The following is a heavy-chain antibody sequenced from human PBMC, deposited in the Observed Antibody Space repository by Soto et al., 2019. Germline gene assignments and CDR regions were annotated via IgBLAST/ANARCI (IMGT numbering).Heavy chain of an antibody. CDR3: ARPRYYDFWSGFWTREYYYGMDV. D-gene: IGHD3-3*01. CDR2: ISSSSSYI. J-gene: IGHJ6*02. V-gene: IGHV3-21*01. CDR1: GFTFSSYS. Sequence: RRLSCAASGFTFSSYSMNWVRQAPGKGLEWVSSISSSSSYIYYADSVKGRFTISRDNAKNSLYLQMNSLRAEDTAVYYCARPRYYDFWSGFWTREYYYGMDVWGQGTTVTVSS.